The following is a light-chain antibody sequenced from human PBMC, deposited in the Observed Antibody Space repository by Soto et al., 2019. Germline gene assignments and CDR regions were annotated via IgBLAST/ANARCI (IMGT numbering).Light chain of an antibody. CDR2: GAS. J-gene: IGKJ1*01. CDR3: QQYGSSPSGR. Sequence: EFVLTQSPGTLSLSPGERATLSCRASQSFGSTSLAWYQQKPGQSPRLLIYGASSRATGIPDRFSGSGSGTDFTLTISRLEPDDFAVYYCQQYGSSPSGRFGQGTKVEI. CDR1: QSFGSTS. V-gene: IGKV3-20*01.